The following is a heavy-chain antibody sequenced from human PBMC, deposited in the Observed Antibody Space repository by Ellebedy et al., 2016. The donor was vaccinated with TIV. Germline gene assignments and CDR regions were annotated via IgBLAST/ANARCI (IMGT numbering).Heavy chain of an antibody. CDR1: GFIFGSYG. CDR2: ISYEGSNK. Sequence: GGSLRLSXAASGFIFGSYGMHWVRQAPGKGLEWVTVISYEGSNKHYADSVKGRFTISRDNSKNTLYLQMNSLRGEDTAVYYCARDRGYRSSLYYYYNMDVWGKGTTVTVSS. CDR3: ARDRGYRSSLYYYYNMDV. V-gene: IGHV3-30-3*01. J-gene: IGHJ6*03. D-gene: IGHD1-1*01.